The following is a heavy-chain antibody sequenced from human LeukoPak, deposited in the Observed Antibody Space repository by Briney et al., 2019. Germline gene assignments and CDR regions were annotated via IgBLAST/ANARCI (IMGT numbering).Heavy chain of an antibody. J-gene: IGHJ4*02. D-gene: IGHD3-9*01. CDR1: GFTVSSNY. Sequence: GGSLRLSCAAFGFTVSSNYMSWVRQAPGKGLEWVSAIYSGGSTYYADSVKGRFTISRDNSKNTLYLQMNSLRAEDTAVYYCARSHDILTGAFDYWGQGTLVTVSS. V-gene: IGHV3-66*01. CDR3: ARSHDILTGAFDY. CDR2: IYSGGST.